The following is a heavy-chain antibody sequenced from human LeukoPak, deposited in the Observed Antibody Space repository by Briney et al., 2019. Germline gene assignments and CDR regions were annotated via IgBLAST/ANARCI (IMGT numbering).Heavy chain of an antibody. Sequence: SETLSLTCTVSGGSISSYYWSWIRQPPGKGLEWIGYIYTSGSTNYNPSLKSRVTISVDTSKNQFSLKLSSVTAADTAVYYCARELELCWFDPWGQGTLVTVSP. CDR2: IYTSGST. J-gene: IGHJ5*02. D-gene: IGHD1-7*01. CDR1: GGSISSYY. CDR3: ARELELCWFDP. V-gene: IGHV4-4*09.